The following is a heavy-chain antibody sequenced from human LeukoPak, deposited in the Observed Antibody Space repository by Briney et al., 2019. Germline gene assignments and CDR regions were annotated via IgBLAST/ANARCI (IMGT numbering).Heavy chain of an antibody. V-gene: IGHV4-34*01. Sequence: SETLSLTCAVYGGPFSGYYWSWIRQPPGKGLEWIGEINHSGSTNYNPSLKSRVTISVDTSKNQFSLKLSSVTAADTAVYYCARSRGWLEPAAFLSLSYWGQGTLVTVSS. J-gene: IGHJ4*02. CDR3: ARSRGWLEPAAFLSLSY. CDR1: GGPFSGYY. CDR2: INHSGST. D-gene: IGHD2-2*01.